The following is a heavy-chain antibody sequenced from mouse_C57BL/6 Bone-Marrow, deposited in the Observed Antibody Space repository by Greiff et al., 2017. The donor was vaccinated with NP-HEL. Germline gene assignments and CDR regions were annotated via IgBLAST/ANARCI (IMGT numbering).Heavy chain of an antibody. V-gene: IGHV1-9*01. J-gene: IGHJ3*01. CDR1: GYTFTGYW. Sequence: QVQLQQSGAELMKPGASVKLSCKATGYTFTGYWIEWVKQSPGHGLEWIGEILPGSGGTNYNEKFKGKATFTADTSSNTAYMQLSSLTTEDSAIYYCATYYDYDWFAYWGKGTLVTVSA. CDR2: ILPGSGGT. CDR3: ATYYDYDWFAY. D-gene: IGHD2-4*01.